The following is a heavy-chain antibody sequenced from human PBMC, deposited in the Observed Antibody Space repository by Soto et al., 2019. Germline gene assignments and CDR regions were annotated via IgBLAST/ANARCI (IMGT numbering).Heavy chain of an antibody. CDR3: AKDHHSGYSSSWSRGMDV. V-gene: IGHV3-30*18. Sequence: QVQLVESGGGVVQPGRSLRLSCAASGFTFSSYGMHCVRQAPGKGLEWVAVISYDGSNKYYADSVKGRFTISRDNSKNTLYLQMNSLRAEDTAVYYCAKDHHSGYSSSWSRGMDVWGQGTTVTVSS. D-gene: IGHD6-13*01. CDR2: ISYDGSNK. CDR1: GFTFSSYG. J-gene: IGHJ6*02.